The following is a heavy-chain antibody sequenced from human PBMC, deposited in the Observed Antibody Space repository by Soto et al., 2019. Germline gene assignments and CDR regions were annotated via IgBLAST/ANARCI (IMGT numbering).Heavy chain of an antibody. CDR1: GFNFTIYH. CDR2: INPSGDDI. CDR3: ARELAVAGTSFDY. J-gene: IGHJ4*02. Sequence: QVQLVQSGAEVKKPGTSMKLSCRASGFNFTIYHMHWVRQAPGQGLEWMGIINPSGDDIGYAQKFQGRLTVTMDTSTSTVYMELSRLRSDDTAVYYCARELAVAGTSFDYWGQGTLVTVSS. D-gene: IGHD6-19*01. V-gene: IGHV1-46*01.